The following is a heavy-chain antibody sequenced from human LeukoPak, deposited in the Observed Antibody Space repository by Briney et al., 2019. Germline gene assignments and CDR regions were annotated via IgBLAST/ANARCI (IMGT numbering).Heavy chain of an antibody. CDR1: GYSISSGYY. V-gene: IGHV4-61*01. Sequence: SETLSLTCTVSGYSISSGYYWGWIRQPPGKGLEWIGYIYYSGSTNYNPSLKSRVTISVDTSKNQFSLKLSSVTAADTAVYYCASWDDYGDYGFDYWGQGTLVTVSS. CDR3: ASWDDYGDYGFDY. J-gene: IGHJ4*02. D-gene: IGHD4-17*01. CDR2: IYYSGST.